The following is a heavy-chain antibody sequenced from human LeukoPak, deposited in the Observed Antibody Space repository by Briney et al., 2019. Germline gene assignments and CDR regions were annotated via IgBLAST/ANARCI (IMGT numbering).Heavy chain of an antibody. J-gene: IGHJ6*02. V-gene: IGHV4-59*01. D-gene: IGHD3-3*01. Sequence: PSETLSLTCTVSGGSISSYYWSWIRQPPGKGLEWIGYIYYSGSTNYNPSLKSRVTISVDTSKNQFSLKLSSVTAADTAVYYCASRQRAYDLWSGYYVSWGQGTTVTVSS. CDR1: GGSISSYY. CDR2: IYYSGST. CDR3: ASRQRAYDLWSGYYVS.